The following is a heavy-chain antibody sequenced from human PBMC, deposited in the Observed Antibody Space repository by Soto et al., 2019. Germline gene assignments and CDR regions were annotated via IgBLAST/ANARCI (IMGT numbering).Heavy chain of an antibody. CDR1: GGTFSNYA. Sequence: QVQLVQSGAEVKKPGSSVKVSCKASGGTFSNYAFSWVRQAPGQGLEWMGGFIPIFGTPNYAQKFQGRVTVTADASTRTVYMELSSLRSEDTAVYYCARERSVGYCITTTCPKPFYYYDMDVWGQGTTVTVSS. CDR2: FIPIFGTP. V-gene: IGHV1-69*01. CDR3: ARERSVGYCITTTCPKPFYYYDMDV. J-gene: IGHJ6*02. D-gene: IGHD2-2*01.